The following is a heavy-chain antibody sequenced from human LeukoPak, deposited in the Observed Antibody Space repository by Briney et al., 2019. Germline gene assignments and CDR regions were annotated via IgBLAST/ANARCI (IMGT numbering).Heavy chain of an antibody. CDR1: GGSISSYD. Sequence: SETLSLTCSVSGGSISSYDGSWIRQPPGKGLEWMGYIYYSGSTNYNPSLKSRVTISVDTSKNQFSLKLSCVTAADTAVYYCAREVGATADGAFVIWGQGTMVTVSS. CDR2: IYYSGST. J-gene: IGHJ3*02. CDR3: AREVGATADGAFVI. D-gene: IGHD1-26*01. V-gene: IGHV4-59*01.